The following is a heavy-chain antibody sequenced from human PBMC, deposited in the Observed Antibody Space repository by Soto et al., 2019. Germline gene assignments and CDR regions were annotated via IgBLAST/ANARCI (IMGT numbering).Heavy chain of an antibody. CDR3: AKDSEVSGYSXGSYGMDV. J-gene: IGHJ6*02. CDR1: GFTFSSYA. D-gene: IGHD6-19*01. CDR2: ISGSGGST. Sequence: GGSLRLSCAASGFTFSSYAMSWVRQAPGKGLEWVSAISGSGGSTYYADSVKGRFTISRDNSKNTLYLQMNSLRAEDTAVYYCAKDSEVSGYSXGSYGMDVWGQGTTVTVSS. V-gene: IGHV3-23*01.